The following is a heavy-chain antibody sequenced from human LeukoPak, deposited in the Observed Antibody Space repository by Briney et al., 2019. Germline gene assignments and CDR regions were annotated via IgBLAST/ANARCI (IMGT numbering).Heavy chain of an antibody. D-gene: IGHD6-13*01. CDR1: GFTFSGYW. J-gene: IGHJ4*02. CDR2: ISNSGDHI. CDR3: ARCQYNSSPDF. V-gene: IGHV3-11*03. Sequence: GRSLRLSCAASGFTFSGYWVTWIRQTPGKGLEWVPYISNSGDHINYAESVRGRFTISRDNTKNSLYLQMDSLRAEDTAVYYCARCQYNSSPDFWGQGTLVTVSS.